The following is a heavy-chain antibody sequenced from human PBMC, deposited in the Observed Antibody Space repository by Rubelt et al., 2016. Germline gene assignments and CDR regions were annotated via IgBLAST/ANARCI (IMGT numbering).Heavy chain of an antibody. D-gene: IGHD4/OR15-4a*01. CDR2: IYTSGNT. CDR3: AREGLWGNWYFDL. Sequence: EVQLVESGGGLVRPGGSLRLSCAASGFTVSTNYISWFRRAPGKGLEWVSTIYTSGNTYYADSVKGRFTISRHTSQNTVSLLMNSLRPEDTALYYCAREGLWGNWYFDLWGRGTLVTVSS. V-gene: IGHV3-53*04. J-gene: IGHJ2*01. CDR1: GFTVSTNY.